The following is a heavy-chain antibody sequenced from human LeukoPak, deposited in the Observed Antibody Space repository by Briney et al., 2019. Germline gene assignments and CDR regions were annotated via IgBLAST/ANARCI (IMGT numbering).Heavy chain of an antibody. CDR1: GFTFSSYW. Sequence: GGSLRLSCAASGFTFSSYWMNWVRQAPGKGLVWVSRIASDGSSTTYADSVKGRFSISRDNAKNTLYLQMNSLRVEDTAVYYCATAFPGFDYWGQGTLVTVSS. D-gene: IGHD3-10*01. CDR3: ATAFPGFDY. CDR2: IASDGSST. J-gene: IGHJ4*02. V-gene: IGHV3-74*01.